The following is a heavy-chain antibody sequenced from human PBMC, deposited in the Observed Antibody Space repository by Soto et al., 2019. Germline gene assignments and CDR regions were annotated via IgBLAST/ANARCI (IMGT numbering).Heavy chain of an antibody. CDR3: ARPLRDRNCYYGIAV. CDR1: GGTFSKYA. CDR2: TIPMFGTP. D-gene: IGHD3-22*01. J-gene: IGHJ6*02. V-gene: IGHV1-69*01. Sequence: QVQLVQSGAEMQQPGASVRVSCKASGGTFSKYAFSWVRQAPGQGLEWLGGTIPMFGTPNYAQKFQGRVAISADESTATAYMELSSLRSEDTAVYFCARPLRDRNCYYGIAVWGQGTTVTVSS.